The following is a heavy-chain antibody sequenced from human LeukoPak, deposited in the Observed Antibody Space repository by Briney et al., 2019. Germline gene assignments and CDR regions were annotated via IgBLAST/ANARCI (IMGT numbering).Heavy chain of an antibody. CDR2: ISYDGSNK. J-gene: IGHJ4*02. Sequence: QTGGSLRLSCAASGFTFSSYAMHWVRQAPGKGLEWVAVISYDGSNKYYADSVKGRFTISRDNSKNTLYLQMNSLRAEDTAVYYCARGPMIVVDAEHTFDYWGQGTLVTVSS. CDR3: ARGPMIVVDAEHTFDY. V-gene: IGHV3-30-3*01. CDR1: GFTFSSYA. D-gene: IGHD3-22*01.